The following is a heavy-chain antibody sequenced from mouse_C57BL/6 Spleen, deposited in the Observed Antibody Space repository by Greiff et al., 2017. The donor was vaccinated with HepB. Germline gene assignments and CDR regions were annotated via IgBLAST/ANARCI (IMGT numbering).Heavy chain of an antibody. V-gene: IGHV1-69*01. CDR1: GYTFTSYW. Sequence: QVQLKQSGAELVMPGASVKLSCKASGYTFTSYWMHWVKQRPGQGLEWIGEIDPSDSYTNYNQKFKGKSTLTVDKSSSTAYMQLSSLTSEDSAVYYCARWRGYVSIFDYWGQGTTLTVSS. CDR2: IDPSDSYT. CDR3: ARWRGYVSIFDY. J-gene: IGHJ2*01. D-gene: IGHD1-1*01.